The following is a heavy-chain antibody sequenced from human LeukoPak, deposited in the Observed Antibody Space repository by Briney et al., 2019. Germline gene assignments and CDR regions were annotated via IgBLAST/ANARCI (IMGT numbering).Heavy chain of an antibody. J-gene: IGHJ3*02. V-gene: IGHV4-59*01. Sequence: SETLSLTCTVSGGSISSYYWSWIRQPPGKGLEWIGYIYYSGSTNYNPSLKSRVTISVDTSKNQFSLKLSSVTAADTAVYYCARVPLTGVSSVVDAFDIWAKGQWSPSPQ. CDR3: ARVPLTGVSSVVDAFDI. CDR1: GGSISSYY. D-gene: IGHD2-21*01. CDR2: IYYSGST.